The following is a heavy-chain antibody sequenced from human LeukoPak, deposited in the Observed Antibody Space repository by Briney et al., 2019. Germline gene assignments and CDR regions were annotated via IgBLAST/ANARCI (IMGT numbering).Heavy chain of an antibody. V-gene: IGHV4-38-2*02. Sequence: SETLSLTCTVSGYSISGHNYWGWIRQPPGKGLEWIGTIYHSGSTYYNPSLKSRVTISVDTSKNQFSLKLSSVTAADTAVYYCARGGSSSWYPDFDYWGQGTLVTVSS. D-gene: IGHD6-13*01. CDR2: IYHSGST. CDR3: ARGGSSSWYPDFDY. CDR1: GYSISGHNY. J-gene: IGHJ4*02.